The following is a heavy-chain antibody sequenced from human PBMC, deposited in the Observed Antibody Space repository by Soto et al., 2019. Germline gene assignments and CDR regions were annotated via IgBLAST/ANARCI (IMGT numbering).Heavy chain of an antibody. CDR2: TYWDADK. J-gene: IGHJ4*02. Sequence: QITLKESGPTLVKPTQTLTLTCTFSGFSLSTSGVGVGWIRQPPGKALEWLALTYWDADKRYSPSLKSRLTITQDTSNNQVVLTITNIDPVDTATYYCAHRARYSYGPHFDYWGQGTLVTVSS. CDR3: AHRARYSYGPHFDY. D-gene: IGHD5-18*01. V-gene: IGHV2-5*02. CDR1: GFSLSTSGVG.